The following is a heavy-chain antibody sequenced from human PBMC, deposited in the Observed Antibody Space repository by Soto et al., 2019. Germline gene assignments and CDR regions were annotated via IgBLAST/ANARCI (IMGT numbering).Heavy chain of an antibody. CDR1: VYSVSSNSAA. CDR3: ATYSSGWYHDAFDI. CDR2: TYYRSKWYN. V-gene: IGHV6-1*01. D-gene: IGHD6-19*01. J-gene: IGHJ3*02. Sequence: PSQTLSLTCAISVYSVSSNSAAWNWIMQSPSRGLEWLGRTYYRSKWYNDYAVSVKSRITINPDTSKNQFSLQLNSVTPEDTAVYYCATYSSGWYHDAFDILGQGTMVNVSS.